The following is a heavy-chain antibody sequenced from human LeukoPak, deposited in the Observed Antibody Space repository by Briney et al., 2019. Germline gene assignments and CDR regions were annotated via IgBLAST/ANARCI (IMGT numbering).Heavy chain of an antibody. CDR1: GFTFSSYS. CDR2: ISSSSSTI. D-gene: IGHD2-2*01. J-gene: IGHJ4*02. CDR3: ARDSCSSTSCYPDY. V-gene: IGHV3-48*01. Sequence: PGGSLRLSCAASGFTFSSYSMNWVRQAPGKGLEWVSYISSSSSTIYYADSVKGRFTISRDNAKNSLYLQMNSLRAEDTAAYYCARDSCSSTSCYPDYWGQGTLVTVSS.